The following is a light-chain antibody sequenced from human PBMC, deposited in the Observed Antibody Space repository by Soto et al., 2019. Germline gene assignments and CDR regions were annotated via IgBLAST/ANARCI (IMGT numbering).Light chain of an antibody. CDR1: SSDVGGYSY. CDR2: DVI. J-gene: IGLJ1*01. CDR3: SSYTSRGTLV. V-gene: IGLV2-14*01. Sequence: QSALTQPASVSGSPGQSITISCTGTSSDVGGYSYVSWYQQHPDKAPKLMIYDVISRPSGVSNRFSGSKSGNTASLTISGLLAEDEADYYCSSYTSRGTLVFGTGTKVTVL.